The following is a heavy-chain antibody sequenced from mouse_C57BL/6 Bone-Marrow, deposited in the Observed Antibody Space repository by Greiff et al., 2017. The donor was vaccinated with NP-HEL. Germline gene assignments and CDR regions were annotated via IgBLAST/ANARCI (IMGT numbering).Heavy chain of an antibody. Sequence: VQLQQSGAELVKPGASVKLSCKASGYTFTSYWMHWVKQRPGQGLEWIGMIHPNSGSTNYNEKFKSKATLTVDKSSSTAYMQLSSLTSEDSAVYYCARGRYGNFDYYAMDYWGQGTSVTVSS. CDR1: GYTFTSYW. CDR2: IHPNSGST. D-gene: IGHD2-10*02. CDR3: ARGRYGNFDYYAMDY. V-gene: IGHV1-64*01. J-gene: IGHJ4*01.